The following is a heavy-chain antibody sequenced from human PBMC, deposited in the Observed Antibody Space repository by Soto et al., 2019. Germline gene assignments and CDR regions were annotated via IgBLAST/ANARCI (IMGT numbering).Heavy chain of an antibody. CDR1: GGSISSGAHY. CDR3: ARDRYGVPRGDYFDS. Sequence: QVQLQESGPGLVKPSQTLSLTCTVSGGSISSGAHYWSWIRQLPGKGLEWIGNIYYSGSNYYNPSLKNRVTISVDTSNNQFSLNLSSVTAADTAIYYCARDRYGVPRGDYFDSWGQGILVTVSS. V-gene: IGHV4-31*03. D-gene: IGHD4-17*01. CDR2: IYYSGSN. J-gene: IGHJ4*02.